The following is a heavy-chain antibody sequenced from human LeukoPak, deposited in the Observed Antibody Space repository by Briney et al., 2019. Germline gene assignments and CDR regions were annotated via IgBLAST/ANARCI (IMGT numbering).Heavy chain of an antibody. Sequence: GGSLRLSCAASGFSFSSYWMHWVRQAPGKGLVWVARISPDGSSALSADSVRGRFTISRDNADNTLYLQLNSLRAEDTAVYYCARDLARAGTTDPFVKWGQGTLVTVSS. CDR1: GFSFSSYW. CDR2: ISPDGSSA. V-gene: IGHV3-74*03. CDR3: ARDLARAGTTDPFVK. D-gene: IGHD1-7*01. J-gene: IGHJ4*02.